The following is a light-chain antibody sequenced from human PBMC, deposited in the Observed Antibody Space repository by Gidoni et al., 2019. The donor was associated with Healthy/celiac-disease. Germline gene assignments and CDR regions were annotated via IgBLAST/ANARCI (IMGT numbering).Light chain of an antibody. CDR1: QSVSSY. J-gene: IGKJ4*01. Sequence: EIVLTQSPATLSLSPGERATLSCRASQSVSSYLAWYQQKPGQAPRLRIYDASNRATGIPARFSGSGSGTDFTLTISSLGPEDFAVYYCQQRSNWPPSLTFGGGTKVEIK. CDR2: DAS. CDR3: QQRSNWPPSLT. V-gene: IGKV3-11*01.